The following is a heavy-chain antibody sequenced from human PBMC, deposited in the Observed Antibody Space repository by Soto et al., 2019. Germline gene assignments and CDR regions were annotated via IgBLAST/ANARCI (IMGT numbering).Heavy chain of an antibody. D-gene: IGHD3-22*01. Sequence: SVKVSCKASGGTFSSYAISWVRPAPGQGLEWMGGIIPIFGTANYAQKFQGRVTITADESTSTAYMELSSLRSEDTAVYYCAREYYDSSGYPGYYFDYWGQGTQVTVSS. J-gene: IGHJ4*02. V-gene: IGHV1-69*13. CDR3: AREYYDSSGYPGYYFDY. CDR1: GGTFSSYA. CDR2: IIPIFGTA.